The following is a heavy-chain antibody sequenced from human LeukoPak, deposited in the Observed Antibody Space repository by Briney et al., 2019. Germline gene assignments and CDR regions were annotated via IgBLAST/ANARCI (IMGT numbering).Heavy chain of an antibody. D-gene: IGHD2-15*01. CDR3: AKGVGYCSGGSCYHNPIFYYMDV. CDR2: IRYDGSNK. Sequence: GGSLRLSCAASGFTFSSYGMHWVRQAPGKGLEWVAFIRYDGSNKYYADSVEGRFTISRDNSENTLYLQMSSLRAEDTAVYYCAKGVGYCSGGSCYHNPIFYYMDVWGKGTTVTISS. CDR1: GFTFSSYG. V-gene: IGHV3-30*02. J-gene: IGHJ6*03.